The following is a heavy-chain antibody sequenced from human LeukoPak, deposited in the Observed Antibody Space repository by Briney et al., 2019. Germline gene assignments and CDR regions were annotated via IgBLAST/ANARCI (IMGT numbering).Heavy chain of an antibody. CDR1: GFTFSNYW. CDR3: ARPRNSGTYTDY. J-gene: IGHJ4*02. V-gene: IGHV3-74*01. D-gene: IGHD1-26*01. CDR2: MNSDGSIT. Sequence: GGSLRLSCAASGFTFSNYWIHWVRQAPGKGLVWVSRMNSDGSITNFADSVMGRFTISRDNAKNTLYLRMNSLRAEDTAVYYCARPRNSGTYTDYWGQGTLVTVSS.